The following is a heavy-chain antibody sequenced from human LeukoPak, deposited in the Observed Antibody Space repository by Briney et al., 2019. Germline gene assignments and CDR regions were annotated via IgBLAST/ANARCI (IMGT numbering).Heavy chain of an antibody. V-gene: IGHV3-53*01. CDR2: IGTGGSI. D-gene: IGHD6-19*01. CDR1: GFTFSDHY. CDR3: GAGRGFIQRH. J-gene: IGHJ4*02. Sequence: PGGSLRLSCAASGFTFSDHYMDWVRLAPGKGLEWVSIIGTGGSIHYTDSVKGRFTISRDNSKNTLYLQMNSLRAEDTAVYYCGAGRGFIQRHWGPGTLVTVSS.